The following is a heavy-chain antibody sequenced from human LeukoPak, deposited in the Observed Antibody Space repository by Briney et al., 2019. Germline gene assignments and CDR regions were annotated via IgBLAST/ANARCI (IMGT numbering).Heavy chain of an antibody. CDR1: GYTFTSYD. CDR2: MNLNSGNT. J-gene: IGHJ4*02. CDR3: ARWSLDYYDSSGYSIFDY. Sequence: GASVKVSCKASGYTFTSYDINWVRQATGQGLEWMGWMNLNSGNTGYAQKFQGRVTMTRNTSISTAYMELSSLRSEDTAVYYCARWSLDYYDSSGYSIFDYWGQGTLVTVSS. D-gene: IGHD3-22*01. V-gene: IGHV1-8*01.